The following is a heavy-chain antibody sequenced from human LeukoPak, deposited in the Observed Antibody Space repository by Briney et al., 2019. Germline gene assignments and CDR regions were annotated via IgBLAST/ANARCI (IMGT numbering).Heavy chain of an antibody. Sequence: GGSLRLSCAASGFTFSSYSMNWVRQAPGKGLEWVSYISSSSSTIYYADSVKGRFTISRDNAKNSLCLQMNSLRAEDTAVYYCARDFGDPIDYWGQGTLVTVSS. CDR2: ISSSSSTI. D-gene: IGHD3-10*01. V-gene: IGHV3-48*01. CDR3: ARDFGDPIDY. J-gene: IGHJ4*02. CDR1: GFTFSSYS.